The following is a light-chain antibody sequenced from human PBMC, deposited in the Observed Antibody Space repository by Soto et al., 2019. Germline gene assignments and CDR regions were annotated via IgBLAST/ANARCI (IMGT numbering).Light chain of an antibody. CDR2: DAS. CDR3: QQYNSYSPG. CDR1: QSISSW. V-gene: IGKV1-5*01. J-gene: IGKJ4*01. Sequence: DIQMTQSPSTLSASVGDRVTITCRASQSISSWLAWYQQKPGKAPKLLIYDASSLESGVPSRFSGSGSGTEFTLTISSLQPDEFATYYCQQYNSYSPGFGGGTKVEIK.